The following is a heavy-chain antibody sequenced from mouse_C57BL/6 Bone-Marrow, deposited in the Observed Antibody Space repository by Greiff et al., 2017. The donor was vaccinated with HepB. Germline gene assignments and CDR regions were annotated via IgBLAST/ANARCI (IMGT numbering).Heavy chain of an antibody. CDR3: ALYYYGSSQYYFDY. CDR2: INPSTGGT. V-gene: IGHV1-42*01. CDR1: GYSFTGYY. Sequence: EVQLKESGPELVKPGASVKISCKASGYSFTGYYMNWVKQSPEKSLEWIGEINPSTGGTTYYQKFKAKATLTVDKSSSTAYMQLKSLTSEDSAVYYCALYYYGSSQYYFDYWGQGTTLTVSS. D-gene: IGHD1-1*01. J-gene: IGHJ2*01.